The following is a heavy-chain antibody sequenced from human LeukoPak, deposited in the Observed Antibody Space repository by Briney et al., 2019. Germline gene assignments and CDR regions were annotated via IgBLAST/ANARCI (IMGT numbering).Heavy chain of an antibody. CDR3: AKQQLVPLDY. CDR1: GFTFSSYG. V-gene: IGHV3-30*18. Sequence: PGRSLRLSCAASGFTFSSYGMHWVRQAPGKGLEWVAVISYDGSNKYYADSVKGRFTISRDNSKNTLYLQMNSLRAEDTAVYYCAKQQLVPLDYWGQGTLVTVSS. CDR2: ISYDGSNK. J-gene: IGHJ4*02. D-gene: IGHD6-13*01.